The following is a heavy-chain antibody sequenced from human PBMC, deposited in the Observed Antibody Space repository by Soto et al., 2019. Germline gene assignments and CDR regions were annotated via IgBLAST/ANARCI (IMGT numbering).Heavy chain of an antibody. Sequence: EVQLVESGGGLVQPGRSLRLSCAASGFTFEDYAMHWVRQVPGRGLEWVSTITWNGGAIGYADSVKGRFTISRDNAKNSVYLQMNSLTSEDTAFYYCASGSDNGDYRGLGWGQGTLVTVSS. CDR2: ITWNGGAI. J-gene: IGHJ1*01. D-gene: IGHD4-17*01. CDR3: ASGSDNGDYRGLG. V-gene: IGHV3-9*01. CDR1: GFTFEDYA.